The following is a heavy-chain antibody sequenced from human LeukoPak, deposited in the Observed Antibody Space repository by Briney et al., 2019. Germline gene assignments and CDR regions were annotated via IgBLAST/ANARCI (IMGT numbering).Heavy chain of an antibody. CDR3: AREDWSHVMDV. V-gene: IGHV4-30-2*01. Sequence: SETLSLTCAVSGGSISSGGYSWSWIRQPPGTGLEWIGYIYHSGSTYYNPSLKSRVTISVDRSKNQFSLKLSSVTAADTAVYYCAREDWSHVMDVWGQGTTVTVSS. J-gene: IGHJ6*02. CDR1: GGSISSGGYS. D-gene: IGHD3/OR15-3a*01. CDR2: IYHSGST.